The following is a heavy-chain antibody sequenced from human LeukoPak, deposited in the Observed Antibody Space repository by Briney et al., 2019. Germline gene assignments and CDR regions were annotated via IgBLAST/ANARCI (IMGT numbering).Heavy chain of an antibody. CDR1: GFTFDDYG. V-gene: IGHV3-20*04. CDR2: INWNGGST. D-gene: IGHD6-13*01. Sequence: GGSLRLSCAASGFTFDDYGMSWVRQAPGKGLEWVSGINWNGGSTGYADSVKGRFTISRDNAKNSLYLQMNSLRAEDTALYYCARLNSSSWRDYFDYWGQGTLVTVSS. J-gene: IGHJ4*02. CDR3: ARLNSSSWRDYFDY.